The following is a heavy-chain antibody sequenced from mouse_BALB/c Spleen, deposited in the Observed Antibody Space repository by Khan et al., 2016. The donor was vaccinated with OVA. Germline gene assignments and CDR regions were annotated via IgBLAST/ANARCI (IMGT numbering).Heavy chain of an antibody. D-gene: IGHD1-1*01. V-gene: IGHV1S41*01. J-gene: IGHJ4*01. Sequence: DLVKPGASVKLSCKASGYTFTSYWINWIKQRPGQGLEWIGRIGPGSGSTSYNEMFTGKATLTVDTTSSTAYIQPSSLSSEDSAVDFCARSNYYGSSLYAIDYWGQGTSVTVSS. CDR1: GYTFTSYW. CDR3: ARSNYYGSSLYAIDY. CDR2: IGPGSGST.